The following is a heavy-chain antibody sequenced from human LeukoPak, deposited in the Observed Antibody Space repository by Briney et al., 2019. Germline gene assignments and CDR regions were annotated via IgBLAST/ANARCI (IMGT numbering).Heavy chain of an antibody. V-gene: IGHV4-4*09. CDR2: IYTSGST. J-gene: IGHJ6*04. Sequence: PSETLPLTCTVSGGSINSYYWSWIRQPPGKGLECIGYIYTSGSTNYNPSLKSRVTMSLDTSKNQFSLQLSSVTAADTAVYYCARQGGYSSPFSVWGKGTTVAVSS. D-gene: IGHD6-6*01. CDR1: GGSINSYY. CDR3: ARQGGYSSPFSV.